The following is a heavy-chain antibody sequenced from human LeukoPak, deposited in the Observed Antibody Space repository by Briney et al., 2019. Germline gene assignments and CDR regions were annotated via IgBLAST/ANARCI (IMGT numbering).Heavy chain of an antibody. D-gene: IGHD3-16*01. CDR2: MNPNSGNT. CDR3: ARMGWGLDY. CDR1: GYTFTSYD. J-gene: IGHJ4*02. Sequence: ASVKVSCKASGYTFTSYDINWVRQATGQGLEWMGWMNPNSGNTGYAQKFQGRVTMTRDTSISTAYMELSRLRSDDTALYYCARMGWGLDYWGQGTLVTVSS. V-gene: IGHV1-8*01.